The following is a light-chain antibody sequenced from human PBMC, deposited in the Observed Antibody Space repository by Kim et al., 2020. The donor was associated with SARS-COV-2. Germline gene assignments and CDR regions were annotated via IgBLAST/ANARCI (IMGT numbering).Light chain of an antibody. CDR3: SSYTSSSTFV. CDR1: RSDVGGYNY. Sequence: GQSITISCTGTRSDVGGYNYVSWYQQHPGKAPKLMIYDVSKRPSGVSNRFSGSKSGNTASLTISGLQAEDEADYYCSSYTSSSTFVFGGGTQLTVL. J-gene: IGLJ3*02. CDR2: DVS. V-gene: IGLV2-14*04.